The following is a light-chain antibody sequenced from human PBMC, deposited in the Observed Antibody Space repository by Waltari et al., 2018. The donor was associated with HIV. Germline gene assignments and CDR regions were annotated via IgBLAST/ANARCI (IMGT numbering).Light chain of an antibody. V-gene: IGLV1-51*02. Sequence: QSVLTQPPSLSAAPGQRVTISCSGSSSNIETNYVSWYQPLPGTAPKLLIYENEKRPSVIPDRFSGSQSGTSATLGSTGLQTGDEADYYRGTWDTSLSVGVFGGGTKLTVL. J-gene: IGLJ3*02. CDR1: SSNIETNY. CDR3: GTWDTSLSVGV. CDR2: ENE.